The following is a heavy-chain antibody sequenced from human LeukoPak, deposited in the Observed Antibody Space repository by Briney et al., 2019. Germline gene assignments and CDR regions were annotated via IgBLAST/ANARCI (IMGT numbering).Heavy chain of an antibody. V-gene: IGHV4-4*07. D-gene: IGHD1-7*01. CDR3: ARGNYVDWFDP. J-gene: IGHJ5*02. CDR1: GGSISSYY. Sequence: SETLSLTCTVSGGSISSYYWSWIRQPAGKGLGWIGRIYTSGSTNYNPSLKSRVTISVDTSKNQFSLKLSSLTAADTAVYYCARGNYVDWFDPWGQGTQVTVSS. CDR2: IYTSGST.